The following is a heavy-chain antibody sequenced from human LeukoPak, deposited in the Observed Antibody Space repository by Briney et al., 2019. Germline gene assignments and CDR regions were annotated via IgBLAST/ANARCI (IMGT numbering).Heavy chain of an antibody. V-gene: IGHV3-48*04. Sequence: GGSLRLSCAASEFSYSNYSMNWVRQAPGKGLEWVSYISSSSSTIYYADSVKGRFTISRDNAKNSLYLQMNSLRAEDTAVYYCARAPLWFGEYYFDYWGQGTLVTVSS. CDR3: ARAPLWFGEYYFDY. D-gene: IGHD3-10*01. J-gene: IGHJ4*02. CDR1: EFSYSNYS. CDR2: ISSSSSTI.